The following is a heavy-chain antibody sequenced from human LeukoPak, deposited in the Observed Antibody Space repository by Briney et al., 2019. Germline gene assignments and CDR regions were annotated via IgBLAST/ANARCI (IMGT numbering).Heavy chain of an antibody. CDR2: IYPGDSDT. Sequence: GESLKISCKGSGYTFTNYWIGWVRQMPGKGLEWMGIIYPGDSDTRYSPSFQGQVTFSADKSISTAYLHWSSLKASDAAMYYCARQDRITIFGVIGSWFDPWGQGTLVTVSS. CDR3: ARQDRITIFGVIGSWFDP. J-gene: IGHJ5*02. D-gene: IGHD3-3*01. CDR1: GYTFTNYW. V-gene: IGHV5-51*01.